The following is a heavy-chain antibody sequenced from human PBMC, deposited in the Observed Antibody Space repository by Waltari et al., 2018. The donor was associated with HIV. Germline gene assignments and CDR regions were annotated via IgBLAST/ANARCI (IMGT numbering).Heavy chain of an antibody. CDR1: GGSCRAYS. J-gene: IGHJ4*02. D-gene: IGHD6-19*01. CDR2: INHRGST. CDR3: ARSFRLVASYFDY. V-gene: IGHV4-34*01. Sequence: VQLQQWGAGLLKHPATPSLTCAADGGSCRAYSWSWTRQPPGMGLEWCGEINHRGSTNYNPALKSRVTISVDTSKSQFSLKLSSVTAADTAVYYCARSFRLVASYFDYWGQGTLGTVSS.